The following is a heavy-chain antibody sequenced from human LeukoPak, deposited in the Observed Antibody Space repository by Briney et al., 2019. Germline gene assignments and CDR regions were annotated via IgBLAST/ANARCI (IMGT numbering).Heavy chain of an antibody. Sequence: SVKVSCKASGYTFTNYGINWVRQAPGQGLEWMGGIIPIFGTANYAQKFQGRVTITADESTSTAFMELSSLRSEDTAVYYCARGVRNSGSYYVDYWGQGTLVTVSS. CDR2: IIPIFGTA. CDR1: GYTFTNYG. D-gene: IGHD1-26*01. V-gene: IGHV1-69*13. J-gene: IGHJ4*02. CDR3: ARGVRNSGSYYVDY.